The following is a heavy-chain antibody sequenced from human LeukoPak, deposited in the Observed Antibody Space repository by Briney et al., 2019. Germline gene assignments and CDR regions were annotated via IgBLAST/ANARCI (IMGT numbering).Heavy chain of an antibody. CDR3: ARGYYYDSSGPNIPFDY. CDR1: GFTFSSYW. CDR2: INSDGSST. Sequence: GGSLRLSCAASGFTFSSYWMHWVRQAPGKGLVWVSRINSDGSSTSYADSVQGRFTISRDNAKNTLYLQMNSLRAEDTAVYYCARGYYYDSSGPNIPFDYWGQGSLVTVSS. V-gene: IGHV3-74*01. J-gene: IGHJ4*02. D-gene: IGHD3-22*01.